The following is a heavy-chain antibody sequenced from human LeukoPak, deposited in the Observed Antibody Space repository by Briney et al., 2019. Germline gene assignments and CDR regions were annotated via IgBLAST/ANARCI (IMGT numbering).Heavy chain of an antibody. V-gene: IGHV5-51*01. J-gene: IGHJ2*01. CDR1: GYTFTTYW. Sequence: RLGESLKISCKGSGYTFTTYWIGWVRQMPGKGLEWMGIIYPGDSDTRYSPSFQGQVTISADKSISTAYLQWSSLKASDTAMYYCARLNWGATTKGYFDLWGRGTLVTVSS. CDR3: ARLNWGATTKGYFDL. CDR2: IYPGDSDT. D-gene: IGHD1-26*01.